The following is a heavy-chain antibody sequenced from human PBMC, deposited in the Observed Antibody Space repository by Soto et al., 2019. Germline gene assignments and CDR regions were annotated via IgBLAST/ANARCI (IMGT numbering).Heavy chain of an antibody. CDR1: GASIRDYY. D-gene: IGHD6-19*01. V-gene: IGHV4-4*07. J-gene: IGHJ6*02. CDR3: ARMYNSGYYRPEGDYYFYGLDV. CDR2: MYTSGNT. Sequence: QVQLQESGPGLVKPSETLSVTCSVSGASIRDYYWSWIRQPAGKGLEWIGRMYTSGNTKYNPSPKGPHTMSTDTSVNQFSLTLRSVTAADTAIYFCARMYNSGYYRPEGDYYFYGLDVWGQGTTVTVSS.